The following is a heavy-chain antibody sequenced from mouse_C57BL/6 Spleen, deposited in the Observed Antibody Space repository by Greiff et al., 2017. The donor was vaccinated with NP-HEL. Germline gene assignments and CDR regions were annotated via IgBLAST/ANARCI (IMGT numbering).Heavy chain of an antibody. Sequence: QVQLQQPGTELVKPGASVKLSCKASGYTFTSYWMHWVKQRPGQGLEWIGNINPSNGGTNYNEKFKSKATLTVDKSSSTAYMQLSSLTSENSAIYYCAGFYGYDRYAMDYWGQGTSVTVAS. CDR1: GYTFTSYW. D-gene: IGHD2-2*01. CDR3: AGFYGYDRYAMDY. J-gene: IGHJ4*01. CDR2: INPSNGGT. V-gene: IGHV1-53*01.